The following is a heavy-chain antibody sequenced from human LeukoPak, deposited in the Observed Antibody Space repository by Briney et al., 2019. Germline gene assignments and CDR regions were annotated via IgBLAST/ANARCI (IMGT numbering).Heavy chain of an antibody. CDR3: ARVGIAVAGTGSWFDP. D-gene: IGHD6-19*01. J-gene: IGHJ5*02. CDR2: ISAYNGNT. CDR1: GYTFTSYG. V-gene: IGHV1-18*01. Sequence: VSVKVSCKASGYTFTSYGISWVRQAPGQGLEWMGWISAYNGNTNYAQKLQGRVTMTTDTSTSTAYMELRSLRSDDTAVYYCARVGIAVAGTGSWFDPWGQGTLVTVSS.